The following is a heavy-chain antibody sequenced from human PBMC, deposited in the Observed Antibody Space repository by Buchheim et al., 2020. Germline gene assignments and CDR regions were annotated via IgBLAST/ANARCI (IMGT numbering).Heavy chain of an antibody. CDR1: GGTFSSYT. D-gene: IGHD5-12*01. V-gene: IGHV1-69*02. CDR3: AGAKVVEYSGYEDAFDI. CDR2: IIPILGIA. J-gene: IGHJ3*02. Sequence: QVQLVQSGAEVKKPGSSVKVSCTASGGTFSSYTISWVRQAPGQGLEWMGRIIPILGIANYAQKFQGRVTITADKSTSTAYMELSSMRSEDKAVDYCAGAKVVEYSGYEDAFDIWGQGT.